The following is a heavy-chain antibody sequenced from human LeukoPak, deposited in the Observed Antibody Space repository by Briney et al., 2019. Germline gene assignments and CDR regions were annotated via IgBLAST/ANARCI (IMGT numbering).Heavy chain of an antibody. Sequence: ASVKVSCKASGGTFTSYDINWVRQATGQGLEWMGWMNPNSGNTGYAQKFQDRVTMTRNTSISTAYMELSSLRSEDTAVYYCARGILWFGDDVWGKGTTVTISS. CDR3: ARGILWFGDDV. J-gene: IGHJ6*04. V-gene: IGHV1-8*01. CDR2: MNPNSGNT. CDR1: GGTFTSYD. D-gene: IGHD3-10*01.